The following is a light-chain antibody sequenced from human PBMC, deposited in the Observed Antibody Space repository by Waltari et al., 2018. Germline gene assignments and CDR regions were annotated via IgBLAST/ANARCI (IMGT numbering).Light chain of an antibody. CDR1: QDISSY. J-gene: IGKJ4*01. Sequence: DIQLTQSPSFLSTSVGDRVTITCRANQDISSYLAWYQQKPGRAPKLLISAASALQSAVPSRFSGSGSGTAFTLTISSLQSEDIATYYCQQLLSYPLTFGGGTKVEIK. CDR3: QQLLSYPLT. CDR2: AAS. V-gene: IGKV1-9*01.